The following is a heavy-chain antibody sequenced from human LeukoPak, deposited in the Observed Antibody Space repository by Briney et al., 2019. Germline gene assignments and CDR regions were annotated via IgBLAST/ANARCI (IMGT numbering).Heavy chain of an antibody. J-gene: IGHJ4*02. CDR3: AKEALGDKGFDH. D-gene: IGHD3-10*01. CDR2: ISGGGSNI. CDR1: GFTFSTYV. V-gene: IGHV3-23*01. Sequence: PGGSLRLSCAASGFTFSTYVMSWFRKAPGKGLEWVSSISGGGSNIYYADSVKGRFTISRNNSENTLYLQMNVLRADDTAIYYCAKEALGDKGFDHWGQGTLAAVSS.